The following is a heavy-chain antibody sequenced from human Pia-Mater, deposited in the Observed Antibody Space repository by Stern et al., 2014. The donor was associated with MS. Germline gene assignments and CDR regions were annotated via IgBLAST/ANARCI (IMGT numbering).Heavy chain of an antibody. CDR3: DGYASWVDY. CDR2: IYYSGST. D-gene: IGHD5-18*01. V-gene: IGHV4-39*01. CDR1: GGSISSSSYY. J-gene: IGHJ4*02. Sequence: QLQLQESGPGLVKPSETLSLTCTVSGGSISSSSYYWGWIRQPPGKGLEWIGSIYYSGSTYYNPSLKSRVTISADTSKNQFSLNRSSVTAADTAVYYCDGYASWVDYWGQGTLVTVSS.